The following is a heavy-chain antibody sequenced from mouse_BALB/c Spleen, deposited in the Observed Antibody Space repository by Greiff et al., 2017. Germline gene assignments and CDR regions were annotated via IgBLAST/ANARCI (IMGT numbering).Heavy chain of an antibody. CDR1: GFTFSDYY. Sequence: DVKLVESGGGLVKPGGSLKLSCAASGFTFSDYYMYWVRQTPEKRLEWVATISDGGSYTYYPDSVKGRFTISRDNAKNNLYLQMSSLKSEDTAMYYCAREYFDYWGQGTTLTVSS. J-gene: IGHJ2*01. V-gene: IGHV5-4*02. CDR3: AREYFDY. CDR2: ISDGGSYT.